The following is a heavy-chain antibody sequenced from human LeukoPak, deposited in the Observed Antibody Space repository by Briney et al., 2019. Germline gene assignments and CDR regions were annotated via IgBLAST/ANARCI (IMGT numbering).Heavy chain of an antibody. CDR2: ISYDGSNK. CDR1: GFTFSSYG. V-gene: IGHV3-30*18. Sequence: GRSLRLSCAASGFTFSSYGMHWVRQAPGKGLEWVAVISYDGSNKYYADSVKGRFTISRDNSKNTLYLQMNSLRAEDTAVYYCAKGLWSYAMDVWGKGTTVTVSS. J-gene: IGHJ6*04. CDR3: AKGLWSYAMDV. D-gene: IGHD1-1*01.